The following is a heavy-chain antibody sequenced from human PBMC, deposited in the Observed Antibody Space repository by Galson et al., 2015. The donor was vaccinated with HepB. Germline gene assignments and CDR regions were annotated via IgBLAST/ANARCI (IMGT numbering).Heavy chain of an antibody. CDR3: ARGGGHCSSATCHPFDS. D-gene: IGHD2-2*01. V-gene: IGHV4-34*01. CDR1: GESFAASY. Sequence: SETLSLTCAIYGESFAASYWSWIRQPPGMGLEWIGEAAHSGSSTYNASLKSRALISMDTSKNQFSLRLKSVTAADTAVYFCARGGGHCSSATCHPFDSWGQGTLVTVSS. CDR2: AAHSGSS. J-gene: IGHJ4*02.